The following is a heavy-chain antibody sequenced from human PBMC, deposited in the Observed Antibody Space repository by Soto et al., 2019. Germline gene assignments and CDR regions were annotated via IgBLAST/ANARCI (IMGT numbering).Heavy chain of an antibody. D-gene: IGHD3-3*01. CDR1: EFTFSSYS. J-gene: IGHJ6*04. Sequence: EVQLLESGGGLVQPGGSLRLSCAASEFTFSSYSMIWVRQAPGKGLEWVSGVNGGGDITYYAESVKGRFTISRDKSKNTVYLQKNSLRAEDRAVFYYARGYFGVTMDVWGEGTTVTVSS. V-gene: IGHV3-23*01. CDR2: VNGGGDIT. CDR3: ARGYFGVTMDV.